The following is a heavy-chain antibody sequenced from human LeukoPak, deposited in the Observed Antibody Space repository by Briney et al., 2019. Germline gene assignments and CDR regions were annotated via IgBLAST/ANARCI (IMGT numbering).Heavy chain of an antibody. Sequence: PGGSLRLSCAASGFTFSSYSMNWVRQAPGKGLEWVSSISSSSSYIYYADSVKGRFTISRDNAKNSLYLQMNSLRAEDTAVYYYARDHHYDFWRVYDYWGQGTLVTVSS. V-gene: IGHV3-21*01. CDR1: GFTFSSYS. J-gene: IGHJ4*02. D-gene: IGHD3-3*01. CDR2: ISSSSSYI. CDR3: ARDHHYDFWRVYDY.